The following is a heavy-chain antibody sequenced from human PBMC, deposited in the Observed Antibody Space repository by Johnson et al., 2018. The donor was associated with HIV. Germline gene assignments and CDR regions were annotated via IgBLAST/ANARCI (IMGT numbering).Heavy chain of an antibody. CDR3: AKEASGWYHAGDAFDV. CDR1: EFTFSRFA. Sequence: QVQLVESGGGVVQPGRSLRLSCAACEFTFSRFAMHWVRQAPGKGLEWVAVISYDGSNKYYADSVKGRFTISRDNSKNTLYLQMNSLRAEDTAVYYCAKEASGWYHAGDAFDVWGQGTMVTVSS. D-gene: IGHD6-19*01. CDR2: ISYDGSNK. J-gene: IGHJ3*01. V-gene: IGHV3-30*04.